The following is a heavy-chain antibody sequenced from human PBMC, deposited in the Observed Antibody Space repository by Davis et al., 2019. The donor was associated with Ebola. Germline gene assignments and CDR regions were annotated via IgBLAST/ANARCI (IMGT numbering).Heavy chain of an antibody. Sequence: GGSLRLSCAASGFTFDDYAMHWVRQAPGKGLEWVSGISWNSGSIGYADSVKGRFTISRDNAKNSLYLQMNSLRAKDTALYYCAKAASGSSWYYFDYWGQGTLVTVSS. CDR2: ISWNSGSI. D-gene: IGHD6-13*01. J-gene: IGHJ4*02. V-gene: IGHV3-9*01. CDR1: GFTFDDYA. CDR3: AKAASGSSWYYFDY.